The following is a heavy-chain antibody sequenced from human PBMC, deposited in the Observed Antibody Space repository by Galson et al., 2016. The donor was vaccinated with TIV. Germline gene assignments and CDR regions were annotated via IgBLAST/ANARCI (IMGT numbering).Heavy chain of an antibody. Sequence: SLRLSCAASGVPFNGYSMHWVRQPPGGGLEWVSVIKHDGSEQFYADSVKGRFTVSRDNSENILYLQLNSLRVEDTAVYYCSRGVGRAIAAAGFRWLDPWGQGTQVIVSS. CDR2: IKHDGSEQ. V-gene: IGHV3-30*03. CDR3: SRGVGRAIAAAGFRWLDP. D-gene: IGHD6-13*01. CDR1: GVPFNGYS. J-gene: IGHJ5*02.